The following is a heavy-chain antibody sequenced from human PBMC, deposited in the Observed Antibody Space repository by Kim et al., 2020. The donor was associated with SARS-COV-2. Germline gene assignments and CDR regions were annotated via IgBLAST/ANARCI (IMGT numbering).Heavy chain of an antibody. CDR1: GFTFSSYA. CDR3: AKDHYGGNIPLDY. Sequence: GGSLRLSCAASGFTFSSYAMSWVRQTPGKGLEWVSAISGSGGSTYYADSVKGRFTISRDNSKNTLYLQMNSLRAEDTAVYYCAKDHYGGNIPLDYLGQGTLVTVSS. CDR2: ISGSGGST. V-gene: IGHV3-23*01. D-gene: IGHD4-17*01. J-gene: IGHJ4*02.